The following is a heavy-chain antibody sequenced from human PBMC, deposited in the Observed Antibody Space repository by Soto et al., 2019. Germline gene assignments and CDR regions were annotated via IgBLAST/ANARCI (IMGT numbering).Heavy chain of an antibody. V-gene: IGHV3-11*01. Sequence: GWSRRLSCAASGFTFSYYYMSWIRQAPGKGLEWVSYISSSGSTIYYAESVNGRFTISRDNAKNSRYLQMNSLRAEDTAVYYCARDSCSGGSCYSAEYFQHWGQGTLVTVSS. D-gene: IGHD2-15*01. J-gene: IGHJ1*01. CDR1: GFTFSYYY. CDR3: ARDSCSGGSCYSAEYFQH. CDR2: ISSSGSTI.